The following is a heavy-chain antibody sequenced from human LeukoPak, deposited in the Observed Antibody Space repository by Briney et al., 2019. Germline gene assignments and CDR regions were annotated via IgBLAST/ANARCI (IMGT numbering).Heavy chain of an antibody. D-gene: IGHD6-13*01. CDR3: AREYSSFEY. CDR2: IYDSGT. CDR1: GGSISTYF. Sequence: SETLSLTCTVSGGSISTYFWSWIRQPAGKGLEWIGRIYDSGTNYNPSLKSRVTISVDTSKKQLFLRLRSMTAADTAVYYCAREYSSFEYWGQGTLVTVSS. J-gene: IGHJ4*02. V-gene: IGHV4-4*07.